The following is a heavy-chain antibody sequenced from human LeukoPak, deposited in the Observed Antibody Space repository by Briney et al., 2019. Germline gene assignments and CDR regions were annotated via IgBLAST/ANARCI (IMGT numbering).Heavy chain of an antibody. Sequence: GASVKVSCKASGYTFSNYGMSWVRQAPGLGLEWMGWTSYNGNTSYAQKFQDRVTMTTDTSTTTAYMELRSLESDDTAVYYCARHSGSGWQALGYWGQGTLVTVSS. CDR3: ARHSGSGWQALGY. J-gene: IGHJ4*02. CDR1: GYTFSNYG. D-gene: IGHD6-19*01. CDR2: TSYNGNT. V-gene: IGHV1-18*04.